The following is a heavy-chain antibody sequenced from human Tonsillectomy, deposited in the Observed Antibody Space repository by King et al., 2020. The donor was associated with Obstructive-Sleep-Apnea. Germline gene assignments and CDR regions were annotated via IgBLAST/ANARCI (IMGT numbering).Heavy chain of an antibody. CDR2: IGPHKGGT. CDR1: GCTFTGYD. J-gene: IGHJ4*02. V-gene: IGHV1-2*02. CDR3: ARTNGFEYNIDY. D-gene: IGHD5-12*01. Sequence: GKGSCEASGCTFTGYDGHWGRQGAGQGLEWMGWIGPHKGGTNYARGFQGRVTMTRETSISTAYMAMSRLRSDDTAVYYCARTNGFEYNIDYWGQGTLVTVSS.